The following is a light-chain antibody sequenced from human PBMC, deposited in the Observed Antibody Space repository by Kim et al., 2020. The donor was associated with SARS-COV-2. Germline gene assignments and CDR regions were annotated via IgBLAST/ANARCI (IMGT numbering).Light chain of an antibody. V-gene: IGKV1-5*03. Sequence: DIQMAQSPSTLSASVGDRVTITCRASQTFNNWSAWYQQKPGKAPKLLVYRASTLEDGVPSRFSGSGSGTEFTLTISSLQPYDFATYYCHQYSSWTFGQGTKVDIK. J-gene: IGKJ1*01. CDR1: QTFNNW. CDR2: RAS. CDR3: HQYSSWT.